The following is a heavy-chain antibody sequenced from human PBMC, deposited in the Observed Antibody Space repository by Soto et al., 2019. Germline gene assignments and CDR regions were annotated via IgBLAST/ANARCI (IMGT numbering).Heavy chain of an antibody. CDR2: IIPIFNST. CDR1: GSRFSNYV. D-gene: IGHD2-2*02. V-gene: IGHV1-69*06. CDR3: AREGRGKKAGYNGLVSLGY. Sequence: SVKVSCKVSGSRFSNYVISWVRQAPGHGLEWLGRIIPIFNSTKYAQNFRGRVTITADKSTSTASLELSSLRSDDTAVYYCAREGRGKKAGYNGLVSLGYWGQGTLVTVSS. J-gene: IGHJ4*02.